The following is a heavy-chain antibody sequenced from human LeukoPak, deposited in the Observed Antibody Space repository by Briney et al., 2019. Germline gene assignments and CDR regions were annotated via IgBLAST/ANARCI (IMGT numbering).Heavy chain of an antibody. J-gene: IGHJ3*02. Sequence: SETLSLTCTVSGYSISSGYYWGWIRQPPGKGLEWIGSIYHSGSTHYNPSLKSRVTISVDMSKNQFSLKLSSVTAADTAVYYCATLTGGDDAFDIWGQGTMVTVSS. CDR3: ATLTGGDDAFDI. CDR1: GYSISSGYY. D-gene: IGHD4-23*01. CDR2: IYHSGST. V-gene: IGHV4-38-2*02.